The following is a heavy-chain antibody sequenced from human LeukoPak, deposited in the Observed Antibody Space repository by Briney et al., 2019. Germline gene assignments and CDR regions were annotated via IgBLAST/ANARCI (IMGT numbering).Heavy chain of an antibody. Sequence: GGSLRLSCAASGFAFSVYAMTWVRQAPGKGLEWVSTISVSATNTYYADSVKGRFTISRDNSKNTLYLQMNSLRADDTAVYYCATITSMRVVLISWGQGTLVTVSS. J-gene: IGHJ1*01. CDR2: ISVSATNT. D-gene: IGHD3-22*01. CDR1: GFAFSVYA. CDR3: ATITSMRVVLIS. V-gene: IGHV3-23*01.